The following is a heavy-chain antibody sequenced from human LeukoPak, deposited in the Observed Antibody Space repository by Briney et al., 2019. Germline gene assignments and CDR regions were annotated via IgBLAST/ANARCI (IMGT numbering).Heavy chain of an antibody. CDR2: IIPIFGTA. V-gene: IGHV1-69*05. CDR3: ATGPGYWNNDAFDI. J-gene: IGHJ3*02. D-gene: IGHD1/OR15-1a*01. Sequence: SVKVSCKASGGTFSSYAISWVRQAPGQGLEWMGRIIPIFGTANYAQKFQGRVTVTTDESTSTAYMELSSLRSEDTAVYYCATGPGYWNNDAFDIWGQGTMVTVSS. CDR1: GGTFSSYA.